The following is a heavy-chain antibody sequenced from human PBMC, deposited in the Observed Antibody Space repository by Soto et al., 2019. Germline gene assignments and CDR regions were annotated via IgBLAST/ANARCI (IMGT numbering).Heavy chain of an antibody. D-gene: IGHD2-2*01. CDR1: GGSISSGSYY. CDR2: IYYSGST. Sequence: SETLSLTCTVSGGSISSGSYYWGWIRQPPGKGLEWIGSIYYSGSTYYNPSLKSRVTISVDTSKNQFSLKLSSVTAADTAVYYCARHRTGYCSSTRCXGENWFDPWGKGTLVTVS. V-gene: IGHV4-39*01. J-gene: IGHJ5*02. CDR3: ARHRTGYCSSTRCXGENWFDP.